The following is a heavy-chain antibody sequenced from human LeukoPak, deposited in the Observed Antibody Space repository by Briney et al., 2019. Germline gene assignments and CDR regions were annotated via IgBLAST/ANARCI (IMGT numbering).Heavy chain of an antibody. CDR3: ARGGWFGELVRRFGYYYYYMDV. D-gene: IGHD3-10*01. CDR1: GFTFNNYA. CDR2: INSDGSST. V-gene: IGHV3-74*01. J-gene: IGHJ6*03. Sequence: GGSLRLSCAASGFTFNNYAMNWVRQAPGKGLVWVSRINSDGSSTSYADSVKGRFTISRDNAKNTLYLQMNSLRAEDTAVYYCARGGWFGELVRRFGYYYYYMDVWGKGTTVTVSS.